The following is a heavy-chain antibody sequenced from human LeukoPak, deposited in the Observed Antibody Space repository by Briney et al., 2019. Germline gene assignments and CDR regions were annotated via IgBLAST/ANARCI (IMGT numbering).Heavy chain of an antibody. V-gene: IGHV3-30*02. D-gene: IGHD4-23*01. CDR2: ISFDGSQK. Sequence: PGGSLRLSCAASGFTFSNYGMHWVRQAPGKGLEWVALISFDGSQKYYADSVKGRFTISRDNSKSTVYLQMNSLRVEDAAVYYCARVGGGSYWYFDLWGRGTLVTVSS. J-gene: IGHJ2*01. CDR3: ARVGGGSYWYFDL. CDR1: GFTFSNYG.